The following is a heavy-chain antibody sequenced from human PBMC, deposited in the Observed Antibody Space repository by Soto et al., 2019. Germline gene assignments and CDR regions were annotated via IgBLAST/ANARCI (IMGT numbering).Heavy chain of an antibody. CDR3: ARMYKYIAAAGSYYYGMYV. V-gene: IGHV2-70*01. D-gene: IGHD6-13*01. CDR2: IDWDDDK. Sequence: SGPTLVNPTQTLTLTCTFSGFSLSTSGMCVSWIRQPPGKALEWLALIDWDDDKYYSTSLKTRLTISKDTSKNQVVLTMTNMDPVDTATYYCARMYKYIAAAGSYYYGMYVWGQGTTVTVSS. CDR1: GFSLSTSGMC. J-gene: IGHJ6*02.